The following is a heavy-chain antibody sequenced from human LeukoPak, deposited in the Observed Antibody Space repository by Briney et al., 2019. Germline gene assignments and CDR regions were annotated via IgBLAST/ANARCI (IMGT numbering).Heavy chain of an antibody. Sequence: PGGSLRLSCAVSGITLSNYGMSWVRQAPGKGLEWVAGISDSGGRTNYADSVKGRFTISRDSPKNTLYLQMNSLGAEDTAVYFCAKRGVVIRVILVAFHKEAYYFDPWGQGALVTVSS. CDR2: ISDSGGRT. CDR1: GITLSNYG. V-gene: IGHV3-23*01. D-gene: IGHD3-22*01. CDR3: AKRGVVIRVILVAFHKEAYYFDP. J-gene: IGHJ4*02.